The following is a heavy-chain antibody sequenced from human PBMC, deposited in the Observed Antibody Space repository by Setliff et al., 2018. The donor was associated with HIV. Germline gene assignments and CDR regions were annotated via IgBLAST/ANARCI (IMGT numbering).Heavy chain of an antibody. CDR3: ARSPRYSSGWYDSYFDQ. CDR1: GYPFDSYG. J-gene: IGHJ4*02. CDR2: ISAYIGDT. Sequence: ASVKVSCKTSGYPFDSYGISWVRQAPGQGLEWMGWISAYIGDTKYAQRFQGRVTMTTDPSTPTAYMELRSLKSEDTAVYYCARSPRYSSGWYDSYFDQWGQGTLVTVSS. D-gene: IGHD6-19*01. V-gene: IGHV1-18*01.